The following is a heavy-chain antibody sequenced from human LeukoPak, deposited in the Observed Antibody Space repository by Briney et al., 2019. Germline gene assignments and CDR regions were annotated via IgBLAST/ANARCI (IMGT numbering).Heavy chain of an antibody. CDR2: ISSYNGNT. CDR3: AREDLAAAGTDDY. V-gene: IGHV1-18*01. CDR1: VDTFTSDV. D-gene: IGHD6-13*01. Sequence: GPSLKSSCKASVDTFTSDVISSVRHAPVQRLEWIGCISSYNGNTNYAQKIQGRVTMTTDTSTSTAYVELRSLRSDDTAVYYCAREDLAAAGTDDYWGQGTLVTVSS. J-gene: IGHJ4*02.